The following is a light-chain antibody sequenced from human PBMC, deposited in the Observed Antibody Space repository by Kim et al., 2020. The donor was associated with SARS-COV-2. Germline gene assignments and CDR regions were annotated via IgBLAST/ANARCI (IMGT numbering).Light chain of an antibody. V-gene: IGKV3-15*01. CDR2: SAS. J-gene: IGKJ1*01. CDR1: QSVSSN. Sequence: EIVMTQSPATLSVSPGERATLSCRASQSVSSNLAWYQQKPGQAPRLLIYSASTRATATPSRFSGTVSGTEFALTISSLQSEDFAVYYCHQYNTWPPGGTFGQGTKVDIK. CDR3: HQYNTWPPGGT.